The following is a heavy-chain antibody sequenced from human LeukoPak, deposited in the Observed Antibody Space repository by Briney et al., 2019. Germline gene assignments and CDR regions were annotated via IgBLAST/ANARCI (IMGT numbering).Heavy chain of an antibody. CDR1: GFTFSSYA. V-gene: IGHV3-30*18. CDR2: ISSDGNNK. Sequence: PGRSLRLSCAASGFTFSSYAINWVRQAPGKGLEWVGVISSDGNNKYYAESVKGRFTISRDNSKNTLYLQMNSLKTEDTALYYCAKKASLVRGGNYLDFWGQGTLVTVAS. D-gene: IGHD3-10*01. J-gene: IGHJ4*02. CDR3: AKKASLVRGGNYLDF.